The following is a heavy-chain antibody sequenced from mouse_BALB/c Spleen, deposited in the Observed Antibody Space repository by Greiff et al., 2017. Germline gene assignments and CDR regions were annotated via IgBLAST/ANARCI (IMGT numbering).Heavy chain of an antibody. CDR1: GFTFSSYA. V-gene: IGHV5-9-3*01. Sequence: EVQGVESGGGLVKPGGSLKLSCAASGFTFSSYAMSWVRQTPEKRLEWVATISSGGSYTYYPDSVKGRFTISRDNAKNTLYLQMSSLRSEDTAMYYCARGGTGGYWGQGTTLTVSS. J-gene: IGHJ2*01. CDR3: ARGGTGGY. D-gene: IGHD3-3*01. CDR2: ISSGGSYT.